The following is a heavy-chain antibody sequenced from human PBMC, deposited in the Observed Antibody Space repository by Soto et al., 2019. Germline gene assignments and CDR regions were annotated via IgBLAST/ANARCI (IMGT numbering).Heavy chain of an antibody. Sequence: QVQLVESGGGVVQPGRSLRLSCAASGFTFSNYGMHWVRQAPGKGLEGVAIIWDDGSDRFYADSVKGRFTISRDTSKNTLYLQMTSLRAEDTAVYYCARREGYYIDYWGQGTLVTVSS. CDR3: ARREGYYIDY. V-gene: IGHV3-33*01. CDR1: GFTFSNYG. CDR2: IWDDGSDR. J-gene: IGHJ4*02.